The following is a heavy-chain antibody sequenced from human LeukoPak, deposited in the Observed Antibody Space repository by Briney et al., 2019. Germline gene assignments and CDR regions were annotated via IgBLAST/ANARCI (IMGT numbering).Heavy chain of an antibody. CDR1: GDPFSSHY. Sequence: SQTLSLTCAVSGDPFSSHYWTWIRHPPGRGLEWIGYISYIGTTNYNPSLKSRVTISIDTSKNQFSLKLTSVTTSDTAVYYCARDLVTVTKGFDIWGLGTMVGVSS. V-gene: IGHV4-59*11. J-gene: IGHJ3*02. CDR2: ISYIGTT. CDR3: ARDLVTVTKGFDI. D-gene: IGHD4-17*01.